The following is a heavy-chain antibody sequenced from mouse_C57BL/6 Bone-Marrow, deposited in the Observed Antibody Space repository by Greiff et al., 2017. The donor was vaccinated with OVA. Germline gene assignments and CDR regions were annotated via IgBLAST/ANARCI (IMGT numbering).Heavy chain of an antibody. CDR1: GFTFSDYY. Sequence: EVKLVESGGGLVQPGGSLKLSCAASGFTFSDYYMYWVRQTPEKRLEWVAYISNGGGSTYYPDTVKGRFTISRDNAKNTLYLQMSRLKSEDTAMYYCARHLLSGYFDVWGTGTTVTVSS. V-gene: IGHV5-12*01. D-gene: IGHD2-1*01. J-gene: IGHJ1*03. CDR2: ISNGGGST. CDR3: ARHLLSGYFDV.